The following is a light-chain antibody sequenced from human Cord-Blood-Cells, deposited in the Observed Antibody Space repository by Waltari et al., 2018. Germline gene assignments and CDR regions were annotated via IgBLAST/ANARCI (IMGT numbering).Light chain of an antibody. J-gene: IGLJ2*01. CDR2: EVS. V-gene: IGLV2-8*01. CDR3: SSYAGSNNVV. CDR1: SSDVGGYNY. Sequence: QSALTQPPSASGSPGQSVTISCTATSSDVGGYNYVSWYQQHPGKAPKLMIYEVSKRPSGVPDRFSGSKSGNTASLTVSGLQVEDEADYYCSSYAGSNNVVFGGGTKLTVL.